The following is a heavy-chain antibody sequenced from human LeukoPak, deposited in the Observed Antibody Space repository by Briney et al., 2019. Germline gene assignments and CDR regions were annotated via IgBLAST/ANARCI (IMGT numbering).Heavy chain of an antibody. D-gene: IGHD6-13*01. CDR2: ISGSGGST. V-gene: IGHV3-23*01. CDR3: AKGLTASDSSWYPHYFDY. Sequence: GGSLRLSCAASGFTFSSYAMSWVRQAPGKGLEWVSAISGSGGSTYYADSVKGRFTIPSDHSKNTLYLQMNSLRAEDTAVYYCAKGLTASDSSWYPHYFDYWGQGTLVTVSS. CDR1: GFTFSSYA. J-gene: IGHJ4*02.